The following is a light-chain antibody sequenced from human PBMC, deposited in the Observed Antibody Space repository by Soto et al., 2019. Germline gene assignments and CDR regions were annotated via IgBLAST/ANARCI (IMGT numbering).Light chain of an antibody. CDR2: DAS. V-gene: IGKV3-11*01. CDR3: QQRANWPLTT. Sequence: DILMTQSPATLSLSPGGRATLSCRASQSVSNFLAWYQQKPGQAPRLLICDASNRATGIPARFSGSGSGTDFTLTIRSLEPEDFAIYYCQQRANWPLTTFGHGTRLEIK. J-gene: IGKJ5*01. CDR1: QSVSNF.